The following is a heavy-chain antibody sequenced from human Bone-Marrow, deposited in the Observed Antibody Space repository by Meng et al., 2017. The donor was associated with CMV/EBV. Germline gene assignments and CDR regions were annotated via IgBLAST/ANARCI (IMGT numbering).Heavy chain of an antibody. Sequence: SVKVPCKASGGTFSSYAISWVRQAPGQGLEWMGGIIPIFGTANYAQKFQGRVTITTDESTSTAYMELSSLRSEDTAVYYCARNTDLSGSYDYWGQGTLVTVSS. V-gene: IGHV1-69*05. CDR1: GGTFSSYA. CDR2: IIPIFGTA. D-gene: IGHD1-26*01. CDR3: ARNTDLSGSYDY. J-gene: IGHJ4*02.